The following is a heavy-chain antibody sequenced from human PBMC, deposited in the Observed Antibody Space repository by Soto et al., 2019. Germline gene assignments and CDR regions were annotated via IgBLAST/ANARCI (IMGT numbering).Heavy chain of an antibody. J-gene: IGHJ5*02. V-gene: IGHV1-24*01. CDR3: ASITGTTLWFDP. CDR1: GYTLTELS. CDR2: FDPEDGET. D-gene: IGHD1-7*01. Sequence: ASVKVSCTVSGYTLTELSMHWVRQAPGKGLEWMGGFDPEDGETIYAQKFQGRVTMTEDTSTDTAYMELSSLRSEDTAVYYCASITGTTLWFDPWGQGALVTVSS.